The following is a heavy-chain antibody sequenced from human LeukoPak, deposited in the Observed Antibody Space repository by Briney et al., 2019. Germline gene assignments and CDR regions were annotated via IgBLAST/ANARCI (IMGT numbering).Heavy chain of an antibody. V-gene: IGHV3-23*01. D-gene: IGHD1-26*01. CDR2: ISGTGAST. CDR3: ATISGNLDYFDY. Sequence: GGSLRLSCAASGFIFENYGMNWVRQAPGKGLEWVSVISGTGASTYYADSVKGRFTISRDNSKNTVSLQMSGLRNEDTAVYYCATISGNLDYFDYWGQGTLVTVSS. J-gene: IGHJ4*02. CDR1: GFIFENYG.